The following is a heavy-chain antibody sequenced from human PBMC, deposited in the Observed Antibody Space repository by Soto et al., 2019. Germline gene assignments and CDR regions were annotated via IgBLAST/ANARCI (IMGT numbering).Heavy chain of an antibody. CDR3: ARTTVFDTEAFDI. CDR2: IYYSGST. Sequence: SETLSLTCTVSGGSISSYYWSWIRQPPGKGLEWIGYIYYSGSTNYNPSLKSRVTISVDTSKNQFSLKLSSVTAADTAVYYCARTTVFDTEAFDIWGQGTMVTVS. V-gene: IGHV4-59*01. CDR1: GGSISSYY. J-gene: IGHJ3*02. D-gene: IGHD4-17*01.